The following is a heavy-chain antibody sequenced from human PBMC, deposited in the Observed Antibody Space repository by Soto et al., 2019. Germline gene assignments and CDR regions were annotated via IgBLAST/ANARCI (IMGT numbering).Heavy chain of an antibody. Sequence: SETLSLTCTVSGGSISSGGYYWSWIRQHPAKGLEWIGYIYYSGSTYYNPSLKSRVTISVDTSKNQFSLKLSSVTAADTAVYYCAREVTIFGVNYFDYWGQGTLVTVSS. J-gene: IGHJ4*02. CDR3: AREVTIFGVNYFDY. V-gene: IGHV4-31*03. D-gene: IGHD3-3*01. CDR2: IYYSGST. CDR1: GGSISSGGYY.